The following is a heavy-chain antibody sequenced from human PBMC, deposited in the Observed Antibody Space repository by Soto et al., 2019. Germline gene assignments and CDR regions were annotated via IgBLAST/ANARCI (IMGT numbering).Heavy chain of an antibody. D-gene: IGHD3-10*01. CDR1: GGSISSGGYY. J-gene: IGHJ6*02. CDR3: ARGSGYYGSGSYCPRYYYYGMDV. V-gene: IGHV4-31*03. CDR2: IYYSGST. Sequence: QVQLQESGPGLVKPSQTLSLTCTVSGGSISSGGYYWSWIRQHPGKGLEWIGYIYYSGSTYYNPSLKSRVTISVDTSKNQFSLKLSSVTAADTAVYYCARGSGYYGSGSYCPRYYYYGMDVWGQGTTVTVSS.